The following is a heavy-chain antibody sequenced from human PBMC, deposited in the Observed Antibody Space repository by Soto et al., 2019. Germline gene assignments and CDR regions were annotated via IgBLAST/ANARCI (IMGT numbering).Heavy chain of an antibody. J-gene: IGHJ4*02. V-gene: IGHV2-5*01. Sequence: ITLKESGPTLVKPTQTLTLTCTISGFSLSTGGLGVAWIRQPPKKALEWLALIYWNDDKRYTPSLKNRLTITRDPSKNQVVLTLTNVDPVDTATYHCAFISVVRGVPQLFEYLGQGTLVTVSS. CDR2: IYWNDDK. D-gene: IGHD3-10*01. CDR3: AFISVVRGVPQLFEY. CDR1: GFSLSTGGLG.